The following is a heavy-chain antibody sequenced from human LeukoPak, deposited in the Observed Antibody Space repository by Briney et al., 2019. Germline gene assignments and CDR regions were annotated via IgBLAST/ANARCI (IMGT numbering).Heavy chain of an antibody. Sequence: PSETLSLTCTVSGGSISSSSYYWGWIRQPPGKGLEWIGSIYYSGSTYYNPSLKSRVTISVDTSKNQFSLKLSSVTAADTAVYYCAGDPFGYSYGLDYWGQGTLVTVSS. V-gene: IGHV4-39*07. CDR2: IYYSGST. D-gene: IGHD5-18*01. CDR1: GGSISSSSYY. CDR3: AGDPFGYSYGLDY. J-gene: IGHJ4*02.